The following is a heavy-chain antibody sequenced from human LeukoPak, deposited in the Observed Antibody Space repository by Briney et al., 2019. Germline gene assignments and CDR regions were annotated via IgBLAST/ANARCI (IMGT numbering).Heavy chain of an antibody. CDR1: GFTFISNS. J-gene: IGHJ4*02. D-gene: IGHD1-26*01. CDR2: INSDGSTT. V-gene: IGHV3-74*01. Sequence: PGGSLRLSCAASGFTFISNSMHWVRQAPGKGLVWVSGINSDGSTTRYADSVKGRFTISRDNAKNTLYLQMNSLRAEDTALYYCARGSGSYYNYWGQGTLVSVSS. CDR3: ARGSGSYYNY.